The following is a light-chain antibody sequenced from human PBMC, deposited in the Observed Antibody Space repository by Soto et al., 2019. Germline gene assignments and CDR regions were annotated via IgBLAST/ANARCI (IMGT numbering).Light chain of an antibody. V-gene: IGKV1-5*01. J-gene: IGKJ1*01. CDR1: QSISSW. Sequence: DIQMTQSPSTLSASVGARVTITCRASQSISSWLAWYQQKPGKAPKLLIYDASSLESGVPSSFSGSEAGTEFTLTISSLQPDDFATYYCQQYNSYSTWTFGQGTKVEIK. CDR2: DAS. CDR3: QQYNSYSTWT.